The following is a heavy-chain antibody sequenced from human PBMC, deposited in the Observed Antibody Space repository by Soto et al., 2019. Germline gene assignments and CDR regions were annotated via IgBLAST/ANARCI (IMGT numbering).Heavy chain of an antibody. CDR1: GFTFSTYA. CDR2: TWRDGSNE. CDR3: ARDIGRRGDIYGSDY. D-gene: IGHD5-18*01. V-gene: IGHV3-33*01. Sequence: QVQLVESGGGVVQPGTSLRLSCAASGFTFSTYAMHWVRQAPGKWLEWVAITWRDGSNEYYAGSVRGRFTISRDNSKSIVYLQMNSLRTEDTAVYYCARDIGRRGDIYGSDYWGQGTLVTVSS. J-gene: IGHJ4*02.